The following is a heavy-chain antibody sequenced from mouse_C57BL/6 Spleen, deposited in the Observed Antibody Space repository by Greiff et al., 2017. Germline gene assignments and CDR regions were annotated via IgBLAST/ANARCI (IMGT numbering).Heavy chain of an antibody. CDR3: ARRSYGYDDAMDY. J-gene: IGHJ4*01. V-gene: IGHV1-82*01. CDR1: GYAFSSSW. Sequence: VQLQQSGPELVKPGASVKISCKASGYAFSSSWMNWVKQRPGKGLEWIGRIYPGDGDTNYNGKFKGKATLTADKSSSTAYMQRSSLTSEDSAVYFCARRSYGYDDAMDYWGQGTSVTVSS. CDR2: IYPGDGDT. D-gene: IGHD2-2*01.